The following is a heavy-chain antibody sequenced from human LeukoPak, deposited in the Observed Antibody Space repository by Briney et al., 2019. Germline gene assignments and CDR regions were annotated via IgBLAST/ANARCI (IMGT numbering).Heavy chain of an antibody. D-gene: IGHD6-13*01. CDR1: GFTFSSYV. CDR2: ISGSGGST. Sequence: GGSLRLSCAASGFTFSSYVMSWVRQAPGKRLEWVSAISGSGGSTYYADSVKGRFTISRDNSKNTLYLQMNSLRAEDTAVYYCAKDSIAAGDFDYWGQGTLVTVSS. J-gene: IGHJ4*02. V-gene: IGHV3-23*01. CDR3: AKDSIAAGDFDY.